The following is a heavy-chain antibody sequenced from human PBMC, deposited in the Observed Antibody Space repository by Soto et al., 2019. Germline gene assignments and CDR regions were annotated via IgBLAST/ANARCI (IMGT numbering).Heavy chain of an antibody. CDR1: GGSISSGDYY. V-gene: IGHV4-30-4*01. CDR3: ARRAGDYGPYGMDV. D-gene: IGHD3-9*01. Sequence: PSETLSLTCTVSGGSISSGDYYWSWIRQPPGKGLEWIGYIDYSGSTFNNPSLKSRLTLSIDTSKNQFSLRLTSVTAADSAVYCCARRAGDYGPYGMDVWGQGTTVTVSS. J-gene: IGHJ6*02. CDR2: IDYSGST.